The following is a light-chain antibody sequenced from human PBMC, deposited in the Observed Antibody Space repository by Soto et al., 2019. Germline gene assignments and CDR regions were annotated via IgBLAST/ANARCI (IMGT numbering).Light chain of an antibody. Sequence: EIVLTQSPATLSVSPGERATLSCRASQSVSNSLAWYQQKPGQAPRLLINGASNRATGIPARFSGGGSGTECTLTISSLQSEDFALYFCRQHINWPPVYTLGQATKLEIK. CDR3: RQHINWPPVYT. V-gene: IGKV3-15*01. CDR1: QSVSNS. CDR2: GAS. J-gene: IGKJ2*01.